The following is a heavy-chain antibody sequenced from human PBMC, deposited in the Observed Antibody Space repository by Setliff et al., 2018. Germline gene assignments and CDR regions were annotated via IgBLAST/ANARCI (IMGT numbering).Heavy chain of an antibody. J-gene: IGHJ6*02. CDR2: IYHSGST. CDR3: ARAGWGVPGDFWSGSRDPYGMDV. V-gene: IGHV4-38-2*01. CDR1: GYSISSGYY. D-gene: IGHD3-3*01. Sequence: SETLSLTCAVSGYSISSGYYWGWIRQPPGKGLEWIGSIYHSGSTNYNPSLKSRVTISVDTSKNQFSLKLSSVTAADTAVYYCARAGWGVPGDFWSGSRDPYGMDVWGQGTTVTV.